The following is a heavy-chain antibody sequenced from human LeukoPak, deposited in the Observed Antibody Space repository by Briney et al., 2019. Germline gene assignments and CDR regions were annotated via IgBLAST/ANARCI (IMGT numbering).Heavy chain of an antibody. V-gene: IGHV4-31*03. CDR2: IYYSGST. J-gene: IGHJ5*02. D-gene: IGHD6-13*01. Sequence: PSETLSLTCTVSGGSISSGGYYWSWIRQHPGKGLEWIGYIYYSGSTCYNPSLKSRVTISVDTYKNQFSLKLSSVTAADTAVYYCARAIAAAGTVVPVGWFDPWGQGTLVTVSS. CDR3: ARAIAAAGTVVPVGWFDP. CDR1: GGSISSGGYY.